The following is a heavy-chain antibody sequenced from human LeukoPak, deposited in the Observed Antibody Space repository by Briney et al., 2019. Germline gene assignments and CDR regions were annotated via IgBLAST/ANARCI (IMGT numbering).Heavy chain of an antibody. CDR2: IYSGGRT. CDR3: ARGTSGTTAYYYYMDV. D-gene: IGHD1-1*01. V-gene: IGHV3-53*01. Sequence: GGSLRLSCAASGFTVSRNYMNWVRQAPGKGLEWVSVIYSGGRTYYADSVKGRFTISRDNSKNILYLQMNSLRAEDTAVYYCARGTSGTTAYYYYMDVWGKGTTVTISS. CDR1: GFTVSRNY. J-gene: IGHJ6*03.